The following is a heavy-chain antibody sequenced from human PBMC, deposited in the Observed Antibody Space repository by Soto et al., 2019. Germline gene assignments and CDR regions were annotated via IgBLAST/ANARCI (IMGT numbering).Heavy chain of an antibody. V-gene: IGHV4-39*01. J-gene: IGHJ3*02. CDR2: IYYSGST. Sequence: PSETPSLTCTVSGGSISSSSYYWGWIRQPPGKGLEWIGSIYYSGSTYYNPSLKSRVTISVDTSKNQFSLKLSSVTAADTAVYYCARHIVVVVAATGAFDIWGQGTMVTVSS. CDR3: ARHIVVVVAATGAFDI. D-gene: IGHD2-15*01. CDR1: GGSISSSSYY.